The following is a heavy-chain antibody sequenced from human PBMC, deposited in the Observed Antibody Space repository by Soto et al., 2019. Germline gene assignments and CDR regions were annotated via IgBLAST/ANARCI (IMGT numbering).Heavy chain of an antibody. D-gene: IGHD1-1*01. V-gene: IGHV1-69*01. CDR1: GVTFSIYA. Sequence: QVELVQSGAEVKKHGSSVKVYCKASGVTFSIYAINWLRQAPGHELEWRGGIIPIIYTTNYAQKFQGRVKVTADESTRTTYMDLSSLRSEETAVYYCVRGTDVHNSYYFDHCRPGTPVAVA. J-gene: IGHJ4*02. CDR3: VRGTDVHNSYYFDH. CDR2: IIPIIYTT.